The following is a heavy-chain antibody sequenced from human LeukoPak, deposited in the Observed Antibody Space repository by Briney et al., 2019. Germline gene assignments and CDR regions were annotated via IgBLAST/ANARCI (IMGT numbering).Heavy chain of an antibody. Sequence: SETLPLTCTVSGGSISSYYWSWIRQPPGKGLEWIGYIYYSGSTNYNPSLKSRVTISVDTSKNQFSLKLSTVTAADTAVYYCARDGSVLGIDAFDICGQGTMVTVSS. CDR1: GGSISSYY. D-gene: IGHD7-27*01. V-gene: IGHV4-59*01. CDR3: ARDGSVLGIDAFDI. CDR2: IYYSGST. J-gene: IGHJ3*02.